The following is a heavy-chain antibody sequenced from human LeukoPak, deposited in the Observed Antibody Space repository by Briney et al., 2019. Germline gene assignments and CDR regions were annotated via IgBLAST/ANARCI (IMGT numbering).Heavy chain of an antibody. J-gene: IGHJ4*02. V-gene: IGHV3-7*05. CDR2: INHDGGEK. Sequence: GGALRLSCAGSRSPLSSYWMSWVRQAPGKGLEWVANINHDGGEKHYVDSVKGRFTISRDNTKNALYLQMNSLRDDDTAVYYCARDNSGHYNWGQGTLVTVSS. CDR1: RSPLSSYW. D-gene: IGHD3-3*01. CDR3: ARDNSGHYN.